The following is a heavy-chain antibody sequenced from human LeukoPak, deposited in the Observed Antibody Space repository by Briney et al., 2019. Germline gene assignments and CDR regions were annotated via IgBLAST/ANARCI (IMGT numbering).Heavy chain of an antibody. J-gene: IGHJ4*02. V-gene: IGHV3-21*01. D-gene: IGHD3-22*01. CDR3: ATSGDYYASSGYLDY. CDR2: ISSSSSYI. CDR1: GFTFSSYS. Sequence: GGSLRLSCAASGFTFSSYSMNWVRQAPGKGLEWVSSISSSSSYIYYADSVKGRFTISRDNAKNSLYLQMNSLRAEDTAVYYCATSGDYYASSGYLDYWGQGTLVTVSS.